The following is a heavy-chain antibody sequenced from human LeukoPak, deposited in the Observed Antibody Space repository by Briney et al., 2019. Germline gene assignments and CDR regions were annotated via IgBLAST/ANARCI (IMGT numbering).Heavy chain of an antibody. CDR1: GYTFTSYG. CDR3: ARYKSQRMIVVVRPYYYGMDV. J-gene: IGHJ6*02. CDR2: ISAYNGNT. V-gene: IGHV1-18*01. Sequence: EASVKVSCKASGYTFTSYGISWVRQAPGQGLEWMGWISAYNGNTNYAQKLQGRVTMTTDTSTSTAYMELSSLRSEDTAVYYCARYKSQRMIVVVRPYYYGMDVWGQGTTVTVSS. D-gene: IGHD3-22*01.